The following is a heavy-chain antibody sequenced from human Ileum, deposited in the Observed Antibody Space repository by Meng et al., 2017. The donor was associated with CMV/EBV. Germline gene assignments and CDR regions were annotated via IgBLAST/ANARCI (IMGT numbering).Heavy chain of an antibody. CDR1: SFSGYY. Sequence: SFSGYYWSWIRQPPGKGLEWIGEINHSGSTNYNPSLKSRVTISVDTSKNQFSLKLSSVTAADTAVYYCARESPRALYSSSWYGRGWFDPWGQGTLVTVSS. J-gene: IGHJ5*02. D-gene: IGHD6-13*01. CDR2: INHSGST. CDR3: ARESPRALYSSSWYGRGWFDP. V-gene: IGHV4-34*01.